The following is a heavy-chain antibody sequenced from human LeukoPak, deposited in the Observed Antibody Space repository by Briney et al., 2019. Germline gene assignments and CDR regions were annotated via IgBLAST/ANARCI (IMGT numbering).Heavy chain of an antibody. D-gene: IGHD6-25*01. J-gene: IGHJ4*02. CDR2: IWPDGSKK. CDR1: GFTLSTYA. V-gene: IGHV3-30*02. Sequence: PGGSLRLSCAGSGFTLSTYAMHCLRQSPGKGLEWVAFIWPDGSKKYYADSVKGLFAISRENSNNTLYLQMNSLRPEDTGLYFCAKISSSAGPNFDHWGQGTRLTVSS. CDR3: AKISSSAGPNFDH.